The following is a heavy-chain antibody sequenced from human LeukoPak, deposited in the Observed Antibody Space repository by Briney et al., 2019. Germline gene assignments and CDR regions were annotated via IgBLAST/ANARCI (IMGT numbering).Heavy chain of an antibody. CDR1: GGSISSYY. CDR2: IYFSGST. J-gene: IGHJ3*02. Sequence: SETLSLTCTVSGGSISSYYWTWIRQPPGKGLEWIGYIYFSGSTNYNPSLKNRVTFSVDTSKNQFSLNLSTVTAADTAVYYCARGYTSGWSPALDIWGQGTMVTVSS. V-gene: IGHV4-59*01. D-gene: IGHD6-19*01. CDR3: ARGYTSGWSPALDI.